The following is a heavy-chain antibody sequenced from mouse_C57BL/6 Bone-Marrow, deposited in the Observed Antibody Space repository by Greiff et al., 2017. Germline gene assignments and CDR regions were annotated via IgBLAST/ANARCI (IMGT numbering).Heavy chain of an antibody. J-gene: IGHJ3*01. CDR3: TTDYGSSYPALVAY. CDR1: GFNIKDDY. Sequence: EVQLVESGAELVRPGASVKLSCTASGFNIKDDYMHWVKQRPEQGLEWIGWIDPENGDTEYASKFQGKATITEDTSYNTAYLQLSSLTSEDTAVYYCTTDYGSSYPALVAYWGQGTLVTVSA. V-gene: IGHV14-4*01. D-gene: IGHD1-1*01. CDR2: IDPENGDT.